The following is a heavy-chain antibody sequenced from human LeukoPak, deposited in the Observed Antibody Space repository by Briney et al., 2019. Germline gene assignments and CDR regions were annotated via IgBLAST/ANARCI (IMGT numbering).Heavy chain of an antibody. Sequence: ASVKVSCKASGYTFTGYYMHWVRQAPGQGLEWMGWINPNSGGTNYAQKFQGRVTMTRDTSISTAYMELSSLTSEDTAVYYCATDYTSYGSGSYPANYWGQGTLVTVSS. V-gene: IGHV1-2*02. CDR1: GYTFTGYY. D-gene: IGHD3-10*01. CDR3: ATDYTSYGSGSYPANY. J-gene: IGHJ4*02. CDR2: INPNSGGT.